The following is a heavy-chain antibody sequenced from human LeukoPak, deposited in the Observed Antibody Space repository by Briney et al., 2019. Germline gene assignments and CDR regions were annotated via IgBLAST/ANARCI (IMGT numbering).Heavy chain of an antibody. Sequence: GGSLRLSCAASGFIVSSNYMSWVRQAPGKGLEWVAVIWYDGSNKYYADSVKGRFTISRDNSKNTLYLQMNSLRAEDTAVYYCARDANWGFDAFDIWGQGTMVTVSS. CDR2: IWYDGSNK. D-gene: IGHD7-27*01. CDR3: ARDANWGFDAFDI. CDR1: GFIVSSNY. J-gene: IGHJ3*02. V-gene: IGHV3-33*08.